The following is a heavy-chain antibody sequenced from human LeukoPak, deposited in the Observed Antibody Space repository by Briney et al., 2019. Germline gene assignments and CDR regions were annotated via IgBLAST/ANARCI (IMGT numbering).Heavy chain of an antibody. Sequence: GGSLRLSCSTSGFTFNKSDMQWVRQAPGKGLEYVSAISSNGGSTDYAESVKGRFTISRDNSKNTLYLQMNSLRAEDTAVYYCANYDSSRYWGQGTLVTVSS. CDR1: GFTFNKSD. D-gene: IGHD3-22*01. CDR2: ISSNGGST. J-gene: IGHJ4*02. CDR3: ANYDSSRY. V-gene: IGHV3-64*04.